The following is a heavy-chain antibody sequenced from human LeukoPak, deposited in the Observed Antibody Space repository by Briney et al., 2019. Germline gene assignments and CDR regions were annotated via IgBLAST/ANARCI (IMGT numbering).Heavy chain of an antibody. Sequence: SQTLSLTCAISGDTISNNRAAWNWIRQSPSRGLEWLGRTYYRSKWSNDYAVSVKGRISINPDTSKNQLSLQLNSVTPEDTAVYFCARDAGGYGPGNWFDSWGQGTLVTVSS. J-gene: IGHJ5*01. D-gene: IGHD5-12*01. V-gene: IGHV6-1*01. CDR3: ARDAGGYGPGNWFDS. CDR1: GDTISNNRAA. CDR2: TYYRSKWSN.